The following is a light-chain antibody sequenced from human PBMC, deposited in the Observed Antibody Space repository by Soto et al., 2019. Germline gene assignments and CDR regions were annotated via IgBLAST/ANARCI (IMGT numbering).Light chain of an antibody. CDR3: QQYDNLPPI. V-gene: IGKV1-33*01. Sequence: DIQMTQSPSSLSASLGDRVTITCRASQNIDNYLNWYQQKPGKAPKLLIYDASNLETGVPSRFSGSGSGTDFTFTISSLQPEDIATYYCQQYDNLPPIFGPGTKVDIK. J-gene: IGKJ3*01. CDR2: DAS. CDR1: QNIDNY.